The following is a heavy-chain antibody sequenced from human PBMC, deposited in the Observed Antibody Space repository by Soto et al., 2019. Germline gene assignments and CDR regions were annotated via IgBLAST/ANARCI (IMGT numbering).Heavy chain of an antibody. D-gene: IGHD1-26*01. CDR3: AKTLWERRYYYYGMDV. CDR2: IIPIFGTA. V-gene: IGHV1-69*13. J-gene: IGHJ6*02. Sequence: ASVKVSCKASGGTFSSYAISWVRQAPGQGLEWMGGIIPIFGTANYAQKFQGRVTITADESKNTLYLQMNSLRAEDTAVYYCAKTLWERRYYYYGMDVWGQGTTVTVSS. CDR1: GGTFSSYA.